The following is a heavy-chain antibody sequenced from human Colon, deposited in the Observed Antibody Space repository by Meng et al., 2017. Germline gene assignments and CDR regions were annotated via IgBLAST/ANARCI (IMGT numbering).Heavy chain of an antibody. CDR3: ARERLSSGWYGGRWFDP. CDR2: INHSGST. CDR1: SGSISSSNW. Sequence: VPLQESGPGLVKPSGTLSLTCAAPSGSISSSNWWSWVRQPPGKGLEWIGEINHSGSTNYNPSLKSRVTISVDTSKNQFSLKLSSVTAADTAVYYCARERLSSGWYGGRWFDPWGQGTLVTVSS. V-gene: IGHV4-4*02. D-gene: IGHD6-19*01. J-gene: IGHJ5*02.